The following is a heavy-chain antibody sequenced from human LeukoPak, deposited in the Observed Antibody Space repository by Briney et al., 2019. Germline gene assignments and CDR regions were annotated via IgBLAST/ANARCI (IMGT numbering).Heavy chain of an antibody. V-gene: IGHV1-2*02. J-gene: IGHJ5*02. CDR2: INPNTGDT. Sequence: ASVKVSCKSSGYTFTNYGITWVRQAPGQGLEWMGWINPNTGDTNYAQKFRGRVTMTRDTSINAIYMELSRLRFDDTAVYYCAREGRNRFDPWGQGTLVTVSS. D-gene: IGHD3-10*01. CDR1: GYTFTNYG. CDR3: AREGRNRFDP.